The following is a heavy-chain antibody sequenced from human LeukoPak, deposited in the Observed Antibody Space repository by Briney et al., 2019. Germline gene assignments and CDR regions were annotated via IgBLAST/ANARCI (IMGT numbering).Heavy chain of an antibody. V-gene: IGHV3-43*02. CDR3: AKGSELGAYCGGDCYPEWFDP. J-gene: IGHJ5*02. Sequence: GGSLRLSCAASGFTFDDYAMQWVRQAPGKGLEWVSLISGDGGSTYYADSVKGRFTISRDNSKNSLYLQMNSLRTEDTALYYCAKGSELGAYCGGDCYPEWFDPWGQGTLVTVSS. CDR1: GFTFDDYA. CDR2: ISGDGGST. D-gene: IGHD2-21*02.